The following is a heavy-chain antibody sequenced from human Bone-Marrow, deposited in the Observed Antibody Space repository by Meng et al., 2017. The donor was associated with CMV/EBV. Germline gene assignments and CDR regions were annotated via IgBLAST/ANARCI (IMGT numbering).Heavy chain of an antibody. CDR3: AREAGYYYYDMDV. CDR2: IYYSGST. Sequence: SETLSLTCTVSGGSISSSSYYWGWIRQPPGKGLEWIGSIYYSGSTYYNPSLKSRVTISVDTSKNQFSLKLSSVTAADTAVYYCAREAGYYYYDMDVWGQGTTVTVSS. V-gene: IGHV4-39*07. J-gene: IGHJ6*02. D-gene: IGHD3-22*01. CDR1: GGSISSSSYY.